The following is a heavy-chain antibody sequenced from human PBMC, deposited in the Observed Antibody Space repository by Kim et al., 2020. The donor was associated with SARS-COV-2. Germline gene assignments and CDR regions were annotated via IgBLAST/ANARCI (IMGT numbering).Heavy chain of an antibody. CDR1: GYTFTGYY. CDR2: INPNSGGT. J-gene: IGHJ6*02. D-gene: IGHD2-2*02. Sequence: ASVKVSCKASGYTFTGYYMHWVRQAPGQGLEWMGWINPNSGGTNYAQKFQGWVTMTRDTSISTAYMELSRLRSDDTAVYYCARGSVVVPAAIHPHYYYGMDVWGQGTTVTVSS. V-gene: IGHV1-2*04. CDR3: ARGSVVVPAAIHPHYYYGMDV.